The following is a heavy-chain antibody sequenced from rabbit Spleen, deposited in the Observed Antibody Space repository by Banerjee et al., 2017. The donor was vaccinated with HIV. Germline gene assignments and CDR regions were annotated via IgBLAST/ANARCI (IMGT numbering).Heavy chain of an antibody. D-gene: IGHD7-1*01. CDR3: ARGYGTGMEL. J-gene: IGHJ2*01. CDR2: IDPVFGIT. CDR1: GFTLSSYY. Sequence: HLKESGGGLVQPGGSLKLSCTASGFTLSSYYMNWVRQAPGKGLEWIGYIDPVFGITYYANWVSGRFSISRENAQNTVFLQMTSLTAADTATYFCARGYGTGMELWGPGTLVTVS. V-gene: IGHV1S7*01.